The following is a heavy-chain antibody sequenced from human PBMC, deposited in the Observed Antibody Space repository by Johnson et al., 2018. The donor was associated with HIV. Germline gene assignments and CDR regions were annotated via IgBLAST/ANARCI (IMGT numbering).Heavy chain of an antibody. Sequence: VQVVESGGGVVQPGGSLRLSCAASGFTFSSYGMHWVRQAPGKGLEWVAFIRYDGSNKYYADSVKGRFTISRDNSKNTLYLQMNSLRAEDTAVYYCTKAGGQLVLDDAFDIWGQGTMVTVSS. CDR3: TKAGGQLVLDDAFDI. CDR2: IRYDGSNK. J-gene: IGHJ3*02. V-gene: IGHV3-30*02. D-gene: IGHD6-6*01. CDR1: GFTFSSYG.